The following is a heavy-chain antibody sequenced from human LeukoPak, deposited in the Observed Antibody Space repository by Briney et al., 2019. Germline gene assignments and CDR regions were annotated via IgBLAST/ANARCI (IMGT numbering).Heavy chain of an antibody. V-gene: IGHV3-21*01. CDR2: ISSSSSYI. CDR1: GFTFSSYS. Sequence: GGSLRLSCAASGFTFSSYSMNWVRQAPGKGLEWVSSISSSSSYIYYADSVKGRFTISRDNAKNSLYLQMNSLRAEDTAVYYCARDPAEYYYDSSGYYDYFDYWGQGTLVTVSS. CDR3: ARDPAEYYYDSSGYYDYFDY. J-gene: IGHJ4*02. D-gene: IGHD3-22*01.